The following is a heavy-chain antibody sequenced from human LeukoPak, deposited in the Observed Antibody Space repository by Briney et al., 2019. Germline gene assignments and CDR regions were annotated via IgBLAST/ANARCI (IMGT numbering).Heavy chain of an antibody. J-gene: IGHJ4*02. Sequence: PGSPLRLSCAASGLTFRRYGMHWVRQAPGKGLEWVAIVWYDGNNKYYADSVKGRFTVSRDNSKDTVSLQLNSLRAEDTAVYYCARGSGAAAGAFDYWGQGTLVTVPS. V-gene: IGHV3-33*08. CDR3: ARGSGAAAGAFDY. CDR2: VWYDGNNK. D-gene: IGHD6-13*01. CDR1: GLTFRRYG.